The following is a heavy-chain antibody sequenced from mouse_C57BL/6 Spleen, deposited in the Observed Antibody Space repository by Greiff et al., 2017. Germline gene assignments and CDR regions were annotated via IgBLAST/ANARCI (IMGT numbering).Heavy chain of an antibody. CDR1: GYTFTSYW. CDR3: ALEYGYYFDY. V-gene: IGHV1-61*01. CDR2: IYPSDSET. J-gene: IGHJ2*01. D-gene: IGHD1-2*01. Sequence: QVQLQQPGAELVRPGSSVKLSCKASGYTFTSYWMDWVKQRPGQGLEWIGNIYPSDSETHYNQKFKDKSTLTVDKASSTAYMQLSSLTSEDSAVYYGALEYGYYFDYWGQGTTRTVSS.